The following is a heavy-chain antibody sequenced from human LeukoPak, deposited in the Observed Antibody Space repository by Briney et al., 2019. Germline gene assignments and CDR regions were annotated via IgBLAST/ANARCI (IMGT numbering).Heavy chain of an antibody. Sequence: SETLSLTCTVSGGSISSYYWSWIRQPAGKGLEWIGRIYTSGSTNYNPSLKSRVTLSVDTSKNQFSLKLSSMTAADTAVYYCARDPGRPGYSSGWLYNWFDPWGQGTLVTVSS. CDR3: ARDPGRPGYSSGWLYNWFDP. J-gene: IGHJ5*02. CDR2: IYTSGST. V-gene: IGHV4-4*07. CDR1: GGSISSYY. D-gene: IGHD6-19*01.